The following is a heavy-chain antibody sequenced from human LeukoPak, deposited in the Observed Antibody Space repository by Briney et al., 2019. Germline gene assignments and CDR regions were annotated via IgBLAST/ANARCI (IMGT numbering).Heavy chain of an antibody. D-gene: IGHD1-26*01. CDR1: GGSISSYY. CDR3: ASLYSGNYYWYFDY. CDR2: IYFSGST. V-gene: IGHV4-59*01. J-gene: IGHJ4*02. Sequence: SETLSLTCTVSGGSISSYYWSWIRQPPGKGLEWIGYIYFSGSTNYNPSLKSRVTISVDTSKNQFPLKLSSVTAADTAVYYCASLYSGNYYWYFDYWGQGTLVTVSS.